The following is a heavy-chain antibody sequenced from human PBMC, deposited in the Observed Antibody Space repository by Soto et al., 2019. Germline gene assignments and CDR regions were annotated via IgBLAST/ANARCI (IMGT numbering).Heavy chain of an antibody. V-gene: IGHV3-7*01. Sequence: GGSLRLSCAASGFTFSSYWMSWVRQAPGKGLEWVANIKQDGSEKYYVDSVKGRFTISRDNAKNSLYLQMNSLRAEDTAVYYCARDRYGDYVRVIDYWGQGTLVTVSS. D-gene: IGHD4-17*01. J-gene: IGHJ4*02. CDR2: IKQDGSEK. CDR3: ARDRYGDYVRVIDY. CDR1: GFTFSSYW.